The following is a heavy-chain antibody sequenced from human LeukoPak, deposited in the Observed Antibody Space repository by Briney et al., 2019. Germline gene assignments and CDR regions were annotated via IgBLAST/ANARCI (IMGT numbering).Heavy chain of an antibody. CDR1: GGSISSSSYY. CDR2: IYYSGTT. CDR3: ARIHGGYPFDY. J-gene: IGHJ4*02. V-gene: IGHV4-39*01. Sequence: SETLSLTCTVSGGSISSSSYYWGWIRQPPGKGLDWIGTIYYSGTTYYNPSFTSRVTISVDTSKNQFSLKLSSVTAADTAVYYCARIHGGYPFDYWGQGTLVTVSS. D-gene: IGHD2-15*01.